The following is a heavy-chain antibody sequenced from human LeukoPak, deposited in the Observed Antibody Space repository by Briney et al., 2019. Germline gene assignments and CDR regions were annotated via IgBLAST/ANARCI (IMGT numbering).Heavy chain of an antibody. Sequence: ASVTVSCKASGYTFTSYDINWVRQAAGQGLERMGWMNPNSGNTGYAQKFQGRVTMTRHTSISTAYMELSSLRSEDTAVYYCARGGYFDWLPPSHRRFDPWGQGTLVTVSS. J-gene: IGHJ5*02. D-gene: IGHD3-9*01. CDR1: GYTFTSYD. CDR3: ARGGYFDWLPPSHRRFDP. V-gene: IGHV1-8*01. CDR2: MNPNSGNT.